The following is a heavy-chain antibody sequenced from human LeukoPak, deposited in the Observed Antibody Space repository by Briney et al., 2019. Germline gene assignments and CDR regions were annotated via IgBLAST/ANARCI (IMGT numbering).Heavy chain of an antibody. CDR1: GFTFSSYA. D-gene: IGHD3-10*01. Sequence: GGSLRLSCAASGFTFSSYAMSWVRQAPGKGLEWVSSISATGGSTYYADSVKGRSTISRDNSKNTLSLQMSSLRTEDTAVYYCARDRGVLPTKYFDYWGQGTLVTVSS. CDR2: ISATGGST. V-gene: IGHV3-23*01. J-gene: IGHJ4*02. CDR3: ARDRGVLPTKYFDY.